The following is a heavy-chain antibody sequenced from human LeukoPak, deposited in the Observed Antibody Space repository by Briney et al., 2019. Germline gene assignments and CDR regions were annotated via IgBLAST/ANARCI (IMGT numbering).Heavy chain of an antibody. CDR1: GGSISSSSYY. V-gene: IGHV4-39*01. CDR2: LYYSGST. CDR3: ARQLLHYYGSGSYFSSPFDY. J-gene: IGHJ4*02. D-gene: IGHD3-10*01. Sequence: SETLSLTCTVSGGSISSSSYYWGWIRQPPGKGLEWIGSLYYSGSTYYNPSLKSRVTISVDTSKNQFSLKLSSVTAADTAVYYCARQLLHYYGSGSYFSSPFDYWGQGTLVTVSS.